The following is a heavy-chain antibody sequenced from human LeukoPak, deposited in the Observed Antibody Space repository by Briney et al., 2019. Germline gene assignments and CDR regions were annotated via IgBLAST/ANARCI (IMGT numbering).Heavy chain of an antibody. CDR1: GFTFSSYS. V-gene: IGHV3-48*04. J-gene: IGHJ5*02. Sequence: GGSLRLSCAASGFTFSSYSMNWVRQAPGKGLEWVSYISSSSSTIYYADSVMGRFTISRDNAKNSLFLQMNSLRAEDTAVYYCARGRILIVPTAIVTNNWFDPWGQGTLVTVSS. CDR3: ARGRILIVPTAIVTNNWFDP. D-gene: IGHD2-2*01. CDR2: ISSSSSTI.